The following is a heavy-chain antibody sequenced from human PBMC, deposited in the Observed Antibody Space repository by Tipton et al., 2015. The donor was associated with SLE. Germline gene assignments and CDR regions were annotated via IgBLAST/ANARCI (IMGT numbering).Heavy chain of an antibody. CDR3: AREKPIYGFFDY. D-gene: IGHD3-10*01. Sequence: SGFTFSTHGMHWVRQAPGKGLEWVALIIYDGSQKHYADSVKGRFTISRDNHKNTVSLELNSLRVEDTGVYYCAREKPIYGFFDYWGQGTLVTVSS. CDR2: IIYDGSQK. J-gene: IGHJ4*02. CDR1: GFTFSTHG. V-gene: IGHV3-30*12.